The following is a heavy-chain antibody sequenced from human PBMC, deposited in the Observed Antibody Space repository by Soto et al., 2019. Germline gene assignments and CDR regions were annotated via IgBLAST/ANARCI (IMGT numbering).Heavy chain of an antibody. V-gene: IGHV1-18*04. Sequence: QVQLVQSGETVKEPGASMKVSCATSGYTFTRHGFSWVRQAPGQGLEWMGWISVVNGNTKYAQKFHDRVTLTTDTSTTTAQMELRSLSTDDTATYYCVRDTGPYNYHYDAFDLWGQGTAVTVSS. CDR3: VRDTGPYNYHYDAFDL. J-gene: IGHJ3*01. D-gene: IGHD1-20*01. CDR2: ISVVNGNT. CDR1: GYTFTRHG.